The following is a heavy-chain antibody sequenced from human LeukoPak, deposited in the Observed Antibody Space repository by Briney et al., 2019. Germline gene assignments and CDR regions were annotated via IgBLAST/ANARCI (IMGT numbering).Heavy chain of an antibody. J-gene: IGHJ4*02. CDR1: GFTFSSYA. CDR3: AKGTYDSTSSPIDY. V-gene: IGHV3-23*01. CDR2: ISGSGGST. Sequence: GGSLRLSCAASGFTFSSYAMSWVRQAPGKGLEWVSAISGSGGSTYYADSVKGRFTISRDKSKNTLYLQMNSLRPEDTAVYYCAKGTYDSTSSPIDYWGQGTLVTVSS. D-gene: IGHD3-22*01.